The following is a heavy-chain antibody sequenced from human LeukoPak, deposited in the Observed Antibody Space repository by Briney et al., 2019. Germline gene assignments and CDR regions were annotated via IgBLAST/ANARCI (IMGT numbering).Heavy chain of an antibody. V-gene: IGHV3-30-3*01. CDR3: ARDLSRTYTVDY. CDR1: GFTFSSHA. D-gene: IGHD2-2*02. Sequence: PGGSLRLSCAASGFTFSSHAMHWVRQAPGKGLEWVAFVSYDGSINSYADFVKGRFTISRDNSKNTLYLQMNSLRAEDTAAYFCARDLSRTYTVDYWGQGTLVTVSS. J-gene: IGHJ4*02. CDR2: VSYDGSIN.